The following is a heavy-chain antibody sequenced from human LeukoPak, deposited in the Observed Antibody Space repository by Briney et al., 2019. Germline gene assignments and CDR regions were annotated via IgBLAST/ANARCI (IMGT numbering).Heavy chain of an antibody. CDR3: ATVAMEDWYFDL. CDR2: ISSSGSTI. D-gene: IGHD5-18*01. V-gene: IGHV3-48*02. Sequence: GGSLRLSCVASGFAFRSYSMNWVRQAPGKGLEWVSYISSSGSTIYYADAVKGRFTISRDNAKNSLYLQMSSLRDEDTAVYYCATVAMEDWYFDLWGRGTLVTVSS. J-gene: IGHJ2*01. CDR1: GFAFRSYS.